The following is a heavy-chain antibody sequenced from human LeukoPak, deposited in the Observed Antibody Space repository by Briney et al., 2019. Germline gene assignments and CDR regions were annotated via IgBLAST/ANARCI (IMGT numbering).Heavy chain of an antibody. CDR2: IYSGGST. CDR1: GFTVSSNY. Sequence: GGSLRLSCAASGFTVSSNYMSWVRQAPGKGLEWVSVIYSGGSTYYADSVKGRFTISRDNSKNTLYLQMNSLKTEDTAVYYCTTDPSERYFDWLLYDYWGQGTLVTVSS. D-gene: IGHD3-9*01. J-gene: IGHJ4*02. V-gene: IGHV3-53*01. CDR3: TTDPSERYFDWLLYDY.